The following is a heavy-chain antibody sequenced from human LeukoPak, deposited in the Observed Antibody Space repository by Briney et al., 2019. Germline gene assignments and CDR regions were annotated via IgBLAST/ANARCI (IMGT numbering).Heavy chain of an antibody. Sequence: SVKVSCKASGGTFSSYAISWVRQAPGQGLEWMGGIIPIFGTANYAQKFQGRVTITADESTSTAYMELSSLRSEDTAVYYCARSLRYRAPIDYWGQGTLSPSPQ. CDR2: IIPIFGTA. CDR1: GGTFSSYA. CDR3: ARSLRYRAPIDY. V-gene: IGHV1-69*01. J-gene: IGHJ4*02. D-gene: IGHD1-26*01.